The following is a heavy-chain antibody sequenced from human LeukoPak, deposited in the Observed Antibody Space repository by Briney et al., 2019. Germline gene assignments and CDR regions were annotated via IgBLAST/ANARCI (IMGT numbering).Heavy chain of an antibody. V-gene: IGHV4-39*07. CDR2: IYYSGST. Sequence: SSETLSLTCTVSGGSISSSSYCWGWIRQPPGKGLEWIGSIYYSGSTYYNPSLKSRVTISVDKSKNQFSLKLNSVTAADTAVYYCARVGGSYFFDYWGQGTLVTVSS. J-gene: IGHJ4*02. CDR3: ARVGGSYFFDY. D-gene: IGHD1-26*01. CDR1: GGSISSSSYC.